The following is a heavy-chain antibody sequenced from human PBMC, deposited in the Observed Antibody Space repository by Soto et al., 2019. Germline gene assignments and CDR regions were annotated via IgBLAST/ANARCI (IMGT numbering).Heavy chain of an antibody. CDR2: IIPILGIA. D-gene: IGHD3-10*01. Sequence: QVQLVQSGAEVKKPGSSVKVSCKASGGTFSRYTISWVRQAPGQGLEWMGRIIPILGIANYAQKFQGRVTITADKSTSTAYMELSSLRSEDTAVYYCARDRASKGAFDIWGQGTMVTVSS. CDR1: GGTFSRYT. J-gene: IGHJ3*02. V-gene: IGHV1-69*08. CDR3: ARDRASKGAFDI.